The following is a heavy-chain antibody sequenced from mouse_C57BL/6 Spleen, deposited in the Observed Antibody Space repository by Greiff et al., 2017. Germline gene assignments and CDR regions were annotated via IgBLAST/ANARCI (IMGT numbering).Heavy chain of an antibody. CDR1: GYTFTTYP. CDR2: FHPYNDDT. D-gene: IGHD5-1*01. V-gene: IGHV1-47*01. CDR3: ARRGDCYLPFAY. J-gene: IGHJ3*01. Sequence: QVQLKQSGAELVKPGASVKMSCKASGYTFTTYPIEWMKQNHGKSLEWIGNFHPYNDDTKYHEKFKGKATLTVEKSYSPVYLELSLLTSYDSAVYSCARRGDCYLPFAYWGQGTLVTVSA.